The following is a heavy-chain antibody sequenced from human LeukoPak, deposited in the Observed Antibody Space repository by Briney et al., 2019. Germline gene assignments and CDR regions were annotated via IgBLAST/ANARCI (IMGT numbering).Heavy chain of an antibody. D-gene: IGHD3-22*01. CDR3: ARARGVSTGYRPIDY. Sequence: GGSLRLSCAASGFTFSTSAMHWVRQAPGKGLEWVAVIWSDGSNKHYAESVKGRFSISRDNSKSTLYLQMNSLRAEDTAVYYCARARGVSTGYRPIDYWGQGTLVTVSS. CDR1: GFTFSTSA. J-gene: IGHJ4*02. V-gene: IGHV3-33*01. CDR2: IWSDGSNK.